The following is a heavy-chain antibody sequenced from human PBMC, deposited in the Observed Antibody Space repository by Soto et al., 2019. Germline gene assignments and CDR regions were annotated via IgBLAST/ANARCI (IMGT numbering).Heavy chain of an antibody. J-gene: IGHJ3*02. D-gene: IGHD1-26*01. CDR3: VRDSELGPEAFDI. Sequence: QVQLQQSGPGLVKPSQTLSLTCAISGDSVSSNSAAWNWIRQSPSRGLEWLGRTYYRSKWYNDYAVSVSGRITINPYTSKNQFSLQLNSVTPDDTAVYYCVRDSELGPEAFDIWGQGTVVAVSS. V-gene: IGHV6-1*01. CDR2: TYYRSKWYN. CDR1: GDSVSSNSAA.